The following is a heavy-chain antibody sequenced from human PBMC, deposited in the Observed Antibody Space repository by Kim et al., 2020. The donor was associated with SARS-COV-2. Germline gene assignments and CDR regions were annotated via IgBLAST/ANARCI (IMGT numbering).Heavy chain of an antibody. D-gene: IGHD4-17*01. CDR2: INHSGST. CDR3: ARARRTVRGNFDY. Sequence: SETLSLTCAVYGGSFSGYYWSWIRQPPGKGLEWIGEINHSGSTNYNPSLKSRVTISVDTSKNQFSLKLSSVTAADTAVYYCARARRTVRGNFDYWGQGTLVTVSS. V-gene: IGHV4-34*01. CDR1: GGSFSGYY. J-gene: IGHJ4*02.